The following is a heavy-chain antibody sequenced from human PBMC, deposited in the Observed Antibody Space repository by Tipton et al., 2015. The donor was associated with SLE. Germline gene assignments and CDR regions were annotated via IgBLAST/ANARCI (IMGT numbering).Heavy chain of an antibody. CDR1: GAFSGYF. CDR3: ARSEYSSGLIDY. V-gene: IGHV4-59*01. J-gene: IGHJ4*02. CDR2: IDDSGTT. Sequence: TLSLTCTVSGAFSGYFWSWVRQPPGKGLEWIGYIDDSGTTNFNPFLKSRVIMSEDTSKNQFSLRLSSVTAADTAVYYCARSEYSSGLIDYWGQGTLVTVSS. D-gene: IGHD6-19*01.